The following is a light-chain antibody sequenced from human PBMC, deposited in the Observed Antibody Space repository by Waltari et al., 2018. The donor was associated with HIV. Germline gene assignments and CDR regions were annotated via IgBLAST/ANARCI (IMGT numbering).Light chain of an antibody. J-gene: IGLJ3*02. V-gene: IGLV1-44*01. CDR3: ATWDDSLNGRV. Sequence: QSVLTQPPSASGTPGQRVTISCSGSSSNIGSNTVNWYQQLPGTAPKLLIYSNYHLPSWVPDRFSGSKSGTSASLAISGLQSEDEADYYCATWDDSLNGRVFGGGTKLTVL. CDR1: SSNIGSNT. CDR2: SNY.